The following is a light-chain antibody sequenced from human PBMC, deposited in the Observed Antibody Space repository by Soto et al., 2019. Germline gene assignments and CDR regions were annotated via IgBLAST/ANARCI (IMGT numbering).Light chain of an antibody. J-gene: IGKJ4*01. CDR1: QGISSY. V-gene: IGKV1-9*01. Sequence: DIQLTQSPSFLSASVGDRVTITCRASQGISSYLAWYQQQPGKAPKLLIYAASSLQSGVPSRFSGSGSGTEFTLTISNLQPEDFATYYCQQANSPPLTFGGGTKVDIK. CDR2: AAS. CDR3: QQANSPPLT.